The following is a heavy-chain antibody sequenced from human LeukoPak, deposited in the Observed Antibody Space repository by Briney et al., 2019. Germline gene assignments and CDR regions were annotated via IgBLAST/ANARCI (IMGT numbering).Heavy chain of an antibody. V-gene: IGHV4-39*01. J-gene: IGHJ5*02. D-gene: IGHD2-15*01. CDR3: ARRSVVVAATNWFDP. CDR1: GGSISSSSYY. CDR2: IYYSGST. Sequence: PSETLSLTCTVSGGSISSSSYYWGWIRQPPGKGLEWIGSIYYSGSTYYNPSLKSRVTISVDTSKNQFSLKLSSVTAADTAVYYCARRSVVVAATNWFDPWGQGTLVTVSS.